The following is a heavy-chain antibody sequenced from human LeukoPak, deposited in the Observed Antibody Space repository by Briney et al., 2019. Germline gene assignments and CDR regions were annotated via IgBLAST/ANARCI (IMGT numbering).Heavy chain of an antibody. CDR1: GFAFSSQD. D-gene: IGHD6-19*01. J-gene: IGHJ4*02. V-gene: IGHV3-23*01. CDR3: AKDARRSSGWYFFDH. Sequence: GGSLRLSCAASGFAFSSQDMGWVRQAPGKGLEWVSAISDSGDRTYYVDSVKGRFTISRDNSKNTLYLQMNSLRADDTAVYYCAKDARRSSGWYFFDHWGQGALVTVSS. CDR2: ISDSGDRT.